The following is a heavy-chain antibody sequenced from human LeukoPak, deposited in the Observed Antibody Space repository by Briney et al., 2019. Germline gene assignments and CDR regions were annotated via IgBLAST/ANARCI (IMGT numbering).Heavy chain of an antibody. CDR2: ISYHARDQ. CDR3: AAQPCINGICYLDY. J-gene: IGHJ4*02. D-gene: IGHD2-8*01. CDR1: GFTFSDHA. V-gene: IGHV3-30*04. Sequence: GGSLRLSCTASGFTFSDHAMHWVRQAPGKGLEWVTVISYHARDQFYADSVKGRFTVSRDNSRNTLYLQMNSLRTEDSAVYYCAAQPCINGICYLDYWGQGTLVTVSS.